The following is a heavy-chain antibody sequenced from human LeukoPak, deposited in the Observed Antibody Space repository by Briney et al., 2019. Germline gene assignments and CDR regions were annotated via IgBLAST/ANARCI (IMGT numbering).Heavy chain of an antibody. D-gene: IGHD4-17*01. CDR3: AKDRYGDHLRVFDY. J-gene: IGHJ4*02. CDR1: GFTFSTYG. V-gene: IGHV3-30*18. CDR2: ITYDGSSK. Sequence: PGMSLRLSCAASGFTFSTYGMHWVRQAPGKGLEWVAVITYDGSSKYYSDSVKGRFTISRDNSKNTLYLQMNSLRAEDTAVYYCAKDRYGDHLRVFDYWGQGTLVTVSS.